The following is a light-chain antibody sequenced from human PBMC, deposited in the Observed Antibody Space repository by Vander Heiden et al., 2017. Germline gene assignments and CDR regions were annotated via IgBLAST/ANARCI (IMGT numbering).Light chain of an antibody. Sequence: DIQMTQSPSSLSASVGDRVTITCRASQSISNYLNWYQQKPGKAPKLLIYDASRLRSGVPSRFNGSESGTDFTLTISRLQPEDFATYYCQQSDSTPFTFGHGTKVDIK. CDR3: QQSDSTPFT. CDR1: QSISNY. J-gene: IGKJ3*01. CDR2: DAS. V-gene: IGKV1-39*01.